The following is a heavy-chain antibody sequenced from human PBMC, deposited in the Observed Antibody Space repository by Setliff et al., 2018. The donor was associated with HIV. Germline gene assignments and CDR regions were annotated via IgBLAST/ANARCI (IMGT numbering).Heavy chain of an antibody. CDR2: IYYSGST. V-gene: IGHV4-39*07. CDR1: GGSLSSGGYY. J-gene: IGHJ4*02. Sequence: KTSETLSLTCTVSGGSLSSGGYYWGWIRQPPGKGLEWIGSIYYSGSTYYNPALKSRVTFSIDTSKNQFSLNLTSVTAADTAVYFCAGHQTGVAGTNYFHYWGQGTLVTVSS. CDR3: AGHQTGVAGTNYFHY. D-gene: IGHD6-19*01.